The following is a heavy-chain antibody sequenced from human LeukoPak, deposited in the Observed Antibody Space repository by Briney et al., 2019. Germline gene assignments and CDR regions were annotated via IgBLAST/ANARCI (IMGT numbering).Heavy chain of an antibody. J-gene: IGHJ4*02. CDR3: ARPHGGYFSGSYHDY. CDR1: GFTFSSYA. CDR2: ISYDGSNK. V-gene: IGHV3-30*01. Sequence: GGSLRLSCAASGFTFSSYAMHWVRQAPGKGLEWVAVISYDGSNKYYADSVKGRFTISRDNSKNTLYLQMNSLRAEDTAVYHCARPHGGYFSGSYHDYWGQGTLVTVSS. D-gene: IGHD1-26*01.